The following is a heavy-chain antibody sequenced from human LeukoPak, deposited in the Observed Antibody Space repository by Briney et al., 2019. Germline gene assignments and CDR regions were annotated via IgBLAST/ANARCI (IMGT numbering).Heavy chain of an antibody. CDR3: ARGERGKTDY. Sequence: PGGSLRLSCAASGFTFSNYVMYRVRQAPGKGLEYVAAVTSNGYSTYYANSVKGRFTISRDNSKNTLYLQMNSLRAEDTAVYYCARGERGKTDYWGQGTLVTVSS. CDR1: GFTFSNYV. V-gene: IGHV3-64*01. J-gene: IGHJ4*02. CDR2: VTSNGYST.